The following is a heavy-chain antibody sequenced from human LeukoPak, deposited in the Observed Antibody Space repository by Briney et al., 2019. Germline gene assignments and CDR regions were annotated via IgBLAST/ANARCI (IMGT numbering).Heavy chain of an antibody. Sequence: SETLSLTCTVSGYSISSGYYWGWIRQPPGKGLEWIGSIYHSGSTYYNPSLKSRVTISVDTSKNQFSLKLSSVTAADTAVYYCARPLATVTRWFDPWGQGTLVTVSS. CDR1: GYSISSGYY. V-gene: IGHV4-38-2*02. J-gene: IGHJ5*02. D-gene: IGHD4-17*01. CDR2: IYHSGST. CDR3: ARPLATVTRWFDP.